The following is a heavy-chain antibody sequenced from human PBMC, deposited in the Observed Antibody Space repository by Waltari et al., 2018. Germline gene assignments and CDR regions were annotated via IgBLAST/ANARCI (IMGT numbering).Heavy chain of an antibody. CDR1: GCSISSSSYY. V-gene: IGHV4-39*07. J-gene: IGHJ6*02. CDR2: IYYSGST. Sequence: QLQLQESGPGLVKPSETLSLTCTVSGCSISSSSYYWGWIRQPPGKGLEWIGSIYYSGSTYYNPSLKSRVTISVDTSKNQFSLKLSSVTAADTAVYYCARDREDIVVVPAPWDVWGQGTTVTVSS. CDR3: ARDREDIVVVPAPWDV. D-gene: IGHD2-2*01.